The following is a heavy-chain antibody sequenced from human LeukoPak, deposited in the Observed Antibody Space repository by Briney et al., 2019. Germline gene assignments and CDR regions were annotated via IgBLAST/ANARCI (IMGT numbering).Heavy chain of an antibody. V-gene: IGHV4-34*01. Sequence: SETLSLTCAVYGGSFSGYYWSWIRQPPGKGLEWIGEINHSGSTNYNPSLKSRVTISVDTSKNQFSLKLSSVTAADTAVYYCASKEARYSSSWYGRSNWFDPWGQGTLVTVSS. CDR1: GGSFSGYY. J-gene: IGHJ5*02. D-gene: IGHD6-13*01. CDR2: INHSGST. CDR3: ASKEARYSSSWYGRSNWFDP.